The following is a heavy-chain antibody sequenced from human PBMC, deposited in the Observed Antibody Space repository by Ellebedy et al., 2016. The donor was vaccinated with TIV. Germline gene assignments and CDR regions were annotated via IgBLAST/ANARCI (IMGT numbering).Heavy chain of an antibody. CDR1: GFSFSSSG. V-gene: IGHV3-30*18. CDR3: AKDFSSWYFYLDF. J-gene: IGHJ4*02. CDR2: ISHHGSNK. D-gene: IGHD6-13*01. Sequence: GGSLRLSCAASGFSFSSSGMHWVRQAPGKGLEWVAVISHHGSNKYYPDSMKGRFTISRDNSKNTLYLQINSLRAEDTAVYYCAKDFSSWYFYLDFWGQGTQVTVSS.